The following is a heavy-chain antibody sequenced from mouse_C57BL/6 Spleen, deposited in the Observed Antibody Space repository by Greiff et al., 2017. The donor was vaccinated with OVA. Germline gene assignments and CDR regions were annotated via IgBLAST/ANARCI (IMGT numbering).Heavy chain of an antibody. CDR3: ASYYYGSNFDY. D-gene: IGHD1-1*01. CDR1: GYAFSSSW. CDR2: IYPGDGDT. V-gene: IGHV1-82*01. Sequence: VKLQQSGPELVKPGASVKISCKASGYAFSSSWMNWVKQRPGKGLEWIGRIYPGDGDTNYNGKFKGKATLTADKSSSTAYMQLSSLTSEDSAVYFCASYYYGSNFDYWGQGTTLTVSS. J-gene: IGHJ2*01.